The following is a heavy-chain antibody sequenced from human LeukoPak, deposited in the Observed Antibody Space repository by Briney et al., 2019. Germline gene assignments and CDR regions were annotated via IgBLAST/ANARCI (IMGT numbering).Heavy chain of an antibody. V-gene: IGHV3-30-3*01. J-gene: IGHJ4*02. CDR2: ISYDGSNK. Sequence: GGSLRLSCAASGFTFSSYAMHWVRQAPGKGLEWVAVISYDGSNKYYADSVKGRFTISRDNSKNTLYLQMNSLRAEDTAVYYCAREWEPTIYFDYWGQGTLVTVSS. D-gene: IGHD1-26*01. CDR1: GFTFSSYA. CDR3: AREWEPTIYFDY.